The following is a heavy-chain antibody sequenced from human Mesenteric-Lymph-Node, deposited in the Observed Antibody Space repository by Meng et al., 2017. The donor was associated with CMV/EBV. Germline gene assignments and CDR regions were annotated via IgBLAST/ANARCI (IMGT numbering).Heavy chain of an antibody. Sequence: GGSLRLSCAASGFTFSSYGMHWVRQAPGKGLEWVAFIRYDGSNKYYADSVKGRLTISRDISKNTLYLQMNSLRTEDTAVYYCARDKWIAAAGDDYYYYYYGMDVWGQGTTVTVSS. V-gene: IGHV3-30*02. D-gene: IGHD6-13*01. CDR1: GFTFSSYG. J-gene: IGHJ6*02. CDR3: ARDKWIAAAGDDYYYYYYGMDV. CDR2: IRYDGSNK.